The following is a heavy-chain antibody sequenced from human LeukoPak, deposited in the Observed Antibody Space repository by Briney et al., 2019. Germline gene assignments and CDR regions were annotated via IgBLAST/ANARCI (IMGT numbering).Heavy chain of an antibody. V-gene: IGHV3-74*01. Sequence: GGSLRLSCAASGNYWMRWVRQAPGKGLVWVSHINGDGSWTTYADSVKGRFTISKDNAKNTVYLQMNNLRAEDTAVYYCVSFYETYWGRGTLVTVSS. CDR1: GNYW. J-gene: IGHJ4*02. CDR2: INGDGSWT. D-gene: IGHD2-2*01. CDR3: VSFYETY.